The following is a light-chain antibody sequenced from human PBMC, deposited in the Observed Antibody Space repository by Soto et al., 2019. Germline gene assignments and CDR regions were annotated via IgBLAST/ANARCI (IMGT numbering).Light chain of an antibody. Sequence: EVVMRQSPATLSVSPGDGATLSCRASQGVGNTLAWYQHKPGQTPRLLIYGASSRATGIPDGFSGSGSGTDFTLTISSLQPEDFAVYYCQQYDSSPQTFGQGTKVDIK. V-gene: IGKV3D-15*02. CDR2: GAS. J-gene: IGKJ1*01. CDR3: QQYDSSPQT. CDR1: QGVGNT.